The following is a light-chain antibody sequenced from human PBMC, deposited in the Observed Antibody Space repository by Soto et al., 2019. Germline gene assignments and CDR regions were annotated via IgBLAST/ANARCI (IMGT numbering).Light chain of an antibody. CDR3: QHGGA. Sequence: EILLTQSPATLSLSAGERATLSCRAGQTISNYLAWYQQKPGQAPRLLIYDASNRATDIPARFSGSGSGTDFTLTISSLEPDDFAVYYCQHGGAVGPGTKVEIK. J-gene: IGKJ3*01. CDR2: DAS. V-gene: IGKV3-11*01. CDR1: QTISNY.